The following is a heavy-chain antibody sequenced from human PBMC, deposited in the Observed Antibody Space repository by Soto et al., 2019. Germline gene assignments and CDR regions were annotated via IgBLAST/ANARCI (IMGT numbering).Heavy chain of an antibody. Sequence: SETLSLTCTVSGGSISSYYWSWIRQPPGKGLEWIGYIYYSGSTNYNPSLKSRVTISVDTSKNQFSLKLSSVTAADTAVYYCARTSEYNWNWFDPWGQGTLVTVSS. D-gene: IGHD1-20*01. V-gene: IGHV4-59*08. CDR3: ARTSEYNWNWFDP. CDR1: GGSISSYY. CDR2: IYYSGST. J-gene: IGHJ5*02.